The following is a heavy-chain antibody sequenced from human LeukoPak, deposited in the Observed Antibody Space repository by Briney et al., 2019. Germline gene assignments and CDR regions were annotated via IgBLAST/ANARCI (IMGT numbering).Heavy chain of an antibody. V-gene: IGHV3-30*02. J-gene: IGHJ4*02. Sequence: GGSLRLSCAASGFTFSSYGMHWVRQAPGKGLEWVAFIRYDGSNKYYADSVKGRFTVSRDNSKNTLYLQMNSLRAEDTAVYYCAKEGPLYDFWSGYYTPLRYWGQGTLVTVSS. CDR2: IRYDGSNK. D-gene: IGHD3-3*01. CDR1: GFTFSSYG. CDR3: AKEGPLYDFWSGYYTPLRY.